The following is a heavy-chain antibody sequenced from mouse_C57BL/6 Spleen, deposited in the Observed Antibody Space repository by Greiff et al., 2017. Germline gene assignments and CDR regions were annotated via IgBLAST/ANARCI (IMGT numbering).Heavy chain of an antibody. V-gene: IGHV1-19*01. CDR1: GYTFTDYY. CDR2: INPYNGCT. CDR3: ARGNYGSSLYAMDY. D-gene: IGHD1-1*01. Sequence: EVQLQESGPVLVKPGASVKMSCKASGYTFTDYYMNWVKQSHGKSLEWIGVINPYNGCTSYNQKFKGKATLTVDKSSSTAYMELNSLTSEDSAVYYCARGNYGSSLYAMDYWGQGTSVTVSS. J-gene: IGHJ4*01.